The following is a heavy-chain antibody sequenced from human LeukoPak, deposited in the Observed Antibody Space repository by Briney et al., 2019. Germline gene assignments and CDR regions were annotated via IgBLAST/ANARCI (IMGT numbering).Heavy chain of an antibody. V-gene: IGHV4-38-2*02. Sequence: PSETLSLTCTVSAYSISSAYYWGWIRQPPGKGLEWIGSIYHSGSTYYNPSLKSRVTISVDTSKNQFSLKLSSVTAADTAVYYCARQSWAYSSSWYYFDYWGQGTLVTVSS. D-gene: IGHD6-13*01. CDR1: AYSISSAYY. CDR2: IYHSGST. CDR3: ARQSWAYSSSWYYFDY. J-gene: IGHJ4*02.